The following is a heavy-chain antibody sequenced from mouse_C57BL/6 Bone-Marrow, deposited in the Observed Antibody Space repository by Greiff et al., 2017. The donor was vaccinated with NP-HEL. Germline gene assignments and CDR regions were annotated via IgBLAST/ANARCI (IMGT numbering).Heavy chain of an antibody. CDR3: ARRTTVYFDY. J-gene: IGHJ2*01. D-gene: IGHD1-1*01. CDR2: IDPSDSET. Sequence: QVQLQQPGAELVRPGSSVKLSCKASGYTFTSYWMHWVKQRPIQGLEWIGNIDPSDSETHYNQKFKDKATLTVDKSSSTAYMQLSSLTSEASAVYYCARRTTVYFDYWGQGTTLTVSS. V-gene: IGHV1-52*01. CDR1: GYTFTSYW.